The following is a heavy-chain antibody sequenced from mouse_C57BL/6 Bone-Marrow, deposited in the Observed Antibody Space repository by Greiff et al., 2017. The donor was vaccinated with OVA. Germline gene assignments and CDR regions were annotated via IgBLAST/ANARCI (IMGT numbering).Heavy chain of an antibody. CDR3: ASLFCFYY. D-gene: IGHD6-1*01. CDR2: IYPSDSET. CDR1: GYTFTSYW. Sequence: VQLQQPGAELVRPGSSVKLSCKASGYTFTSYWMDWVKQRPGQGLEWIGNIYPSDSETHYNQKFKDKATLTVDKSSSTAYMQLSSLTSEDSAVYYCASLFCFYYWGQGTTLTVSS. J-gene: IGHJ2*01. V-gene: IGHV1-61*01.